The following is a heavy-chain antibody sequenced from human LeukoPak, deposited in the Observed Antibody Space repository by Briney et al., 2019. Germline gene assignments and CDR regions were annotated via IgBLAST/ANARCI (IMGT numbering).Heavy chain of an antibody. D-gene: IGHD5-18*01. CDR2: INHSGST. CDR1: GGSFSGYY. CDR3: AREYSNDHNYSYGMDV. V-gene: IGHV4-34*01. Sequence: KPSETLSLTCAVYGGSFSGYYWSWIRQPPGKGLEWIGEINHSGSTNYNPSLKSRVTISVDTSKNQFSLKLSSVTAADTAVYYCAREYSNDHNYSYGMDVWGQGTTVTVSS. J-gene: IGHJ6*02.